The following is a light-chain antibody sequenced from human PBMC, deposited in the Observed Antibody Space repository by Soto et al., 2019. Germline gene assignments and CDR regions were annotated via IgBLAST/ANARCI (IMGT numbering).Light chain of an antibody. CDR3: SSYTSSSTVV. CDR1: SNDVGGYHY. CDR2: EVS. Sequence: QSVLTQPASVSGSLGQSITIPCTGTSNDVGGYHYVSWYQQHPGKAPQLMIYEVSNRPSGVSNRFSGSKSDKTASLTISGLQAEDEADYYCSSYTSSSTVVFGGGTQLTVL. J-gene: IGLJ2*01. V-gene: IGLV2-14*01.